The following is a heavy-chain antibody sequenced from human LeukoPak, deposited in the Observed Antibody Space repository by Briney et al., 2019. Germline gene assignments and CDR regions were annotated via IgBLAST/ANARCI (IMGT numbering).Heavy chain of an antibody. Sequence: GGSLRLSCAASGFTFSNYAMNWVRQAPGKGLEWVSIITGSGGSTYYADSVKGRFTISRDNSKNMLYLQMNSLRAEDTAVYYCAKGGHYYDSSGFYFDYWGQGTLVTVSS. CDR3: AKGGHYYDSSGFYFDY. V-gene: IGHV3-23*01. J-gene: IGHJ4*02. D-gene: IGHD3-22*01. CDR1: GFTFSNYA. CDR2: ITGSGGST.